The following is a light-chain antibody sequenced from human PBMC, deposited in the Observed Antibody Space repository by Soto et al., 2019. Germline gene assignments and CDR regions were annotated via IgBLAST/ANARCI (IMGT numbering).Light chain of an antibody. CDR1: QSVSSY. CDR2: DAS. CDR3: QRRSNWPLT. J-gene: IGKJ4*02. V-gene: IGKV3-11*01. Sequence: EIVLTQSPATLSLSPGERATLSCRASQSVSSYLAWYQQNPGQAPRLLIYDASNRATGIPARFSGSGSGKDATVTISSPEPEDFAVYYCQRRSNWPLTFGGGNKVEIK.